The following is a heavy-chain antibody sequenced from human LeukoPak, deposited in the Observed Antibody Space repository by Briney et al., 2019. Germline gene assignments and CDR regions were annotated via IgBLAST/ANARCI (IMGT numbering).Heavy chain of an antibody. J-gene: IGHJ4*02. V-gene: IGHV3-30*02. CDR1: GFTFSNYG. D-gene: IGHD6-19*01. Sequence: GGSLRLSCAASGFTFSNYGMHWVRQAPGKGLEWVAFIRFDESRTFYGDSVKGRFIISRDNSENTLFLHMHSLRPEETAVYYCAKALVLTVAGTYYVDHWGQGTLVTVSS. CDR2: IRFDESRT. CDR3: AKALVLTVAGTYYVDH.